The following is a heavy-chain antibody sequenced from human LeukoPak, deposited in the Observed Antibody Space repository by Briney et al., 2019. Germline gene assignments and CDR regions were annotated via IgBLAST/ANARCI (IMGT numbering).Heavy chain of an antibody. J-gene: IGHJ4*02. Sequence: ASVKVSCKASGYTFTSYGISWVRQAPGQGLEWMGWISAYNGNTNYAQKLQGRVTMTTDTSTSTAYMELRSLRSDDTAVYYCAREYYYDSSGPYYFDYWGQGTLVTVSS. CDR2: ISAYNGNT. CDR3: AREYYYDSSGPYYFDY. D-gene: IGHD3-22*01. V-gene: IGHV1-18*01. CDR1: GYTFTSYG.